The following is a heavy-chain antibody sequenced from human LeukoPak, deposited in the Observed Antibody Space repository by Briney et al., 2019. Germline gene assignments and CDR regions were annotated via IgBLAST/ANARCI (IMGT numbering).Heavy chain of an antibody. CDR1: GFTVSSNY. CDR3: ASAGVGFSLDP. CDR2: ISSSGTTI. Sequence: GGSLRLSCAASGFTVSSNYMSWVRQTPGKGLECVSSISSSGTTIYYADSVKGRFTISRDNAKHSLYLQMNSLRAEDTALYYCASAGVGFSLDPWGQGTLVTVSS. J-gene: IGHJ5*02. D-gene: IGHD2-8*01. V-gene: IGHV3-11*04.